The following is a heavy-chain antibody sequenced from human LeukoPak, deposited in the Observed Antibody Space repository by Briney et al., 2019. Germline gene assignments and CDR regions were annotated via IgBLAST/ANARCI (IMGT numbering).Heavy chain of an antibody. D-gene: IGHD4-11*01. J-gene: IGHJ4*02. CDR3: AKTMTTVTEPWGGGTQTDY. Sequence: PGGSLRLSCAASGFTFSSFGMSWVRQAPGKGLEWVSTITSASSTSFADTVKGRFTISRDNSKNKLYLQMNSLRAEDTAVYYCAKTMTTVTEPWGGGTQTDYWGQGTLVTVSS. CDR2: ITSASST. CDR1: GFTFSSFG. V-gene: IGHV3-23*01.